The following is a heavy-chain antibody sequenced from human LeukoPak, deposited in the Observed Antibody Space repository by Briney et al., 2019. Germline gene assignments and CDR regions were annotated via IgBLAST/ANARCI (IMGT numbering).Heavy chain of an antibody. D-gene: IGHD1-14*01. CDR3: AKRDNVYYYYGMDV. CDR2: INAGNGNT. J-gene: IGHJ6*04. Sequence: GASVKVSCKASGYTFTSYAMHWVRQAPGQRLEWMGWINAGNGNTKYSQKFQGRVTITRDTSASTAYMELSSLRSEDTAVYYCAKRDNVYYYYGMDVWGKGTTVTVSS. V-gene: IGHV1-3*01. CDR1: GYTFTSYA.